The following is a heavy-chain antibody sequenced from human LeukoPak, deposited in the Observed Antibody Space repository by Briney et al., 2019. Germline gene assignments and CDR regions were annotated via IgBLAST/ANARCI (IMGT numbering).Heavy chain of an antibody. Sequence: GRSLRLSCAASGFTFDDYAMHWVRQAPGKGLEWVSGISWNSGSIGYADSVKGRFTISRDNAKNSLYLQMNSLRAEGMALYYCAKPLYTGFGELLPPGGFDYWGQGTLVTVSS. CDR2: ISWNSGSI. CDR3: AKPLYTGFGELLPPGGFDY. CDR1: GFTFDDYA. V-gene: IGHV3-9*03. D-gene: IGHD3-10*01. J-gene: IGHJ4*02.